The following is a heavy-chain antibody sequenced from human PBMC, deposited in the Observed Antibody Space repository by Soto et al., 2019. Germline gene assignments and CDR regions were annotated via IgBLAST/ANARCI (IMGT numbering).Heavy chain of an antibody. CDR3: ARATDYYDSSGYTYYFDY. Sequence: GASVKVSCKASGYTFTTYYMHWVRQAPGQGLEWMGIINPSGGSTSYAQKLQGRVTMTRDTSTSTVYMELSSLRSEDTAVYYCARATDYYDSSGYTYYFDYWGQGTLVTVS. J-gene: IGHJ4*02. V-gene: IGHV1-46*01. D-gene: IGHD3-22*01. CDR2: INPSGGST. CDR1: GYTFTTYY.